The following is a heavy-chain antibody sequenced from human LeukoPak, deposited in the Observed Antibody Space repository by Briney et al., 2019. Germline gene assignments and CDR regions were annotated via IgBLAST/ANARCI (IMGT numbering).Heavy chain of an antibody. Sequence: ASVKVSCKVSRYTLTELSMHWVRQAPGKGLEWMGGFDPEDGETIYAQKFQGRVTMTEDTSTDTAYMELSSLRSEDTAVYYCATSGIWYPLYFDYWGQGTLVTVSS. CDR1: RYTLTELS. CDR3: ATSGIWYPLYFDY. CDR2: FDPEDGET. J-gene: IGHJ4*02. D-gene: IGHD6-13*01. V-gene: IGHV1-24*01.